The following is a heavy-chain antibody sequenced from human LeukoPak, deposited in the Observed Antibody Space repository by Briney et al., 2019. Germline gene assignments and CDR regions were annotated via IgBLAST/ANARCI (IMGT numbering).Heavy chain of an antibody. CDR2: INHSGST. D-gene: IGHD6-19*01. CDR3: ARHPRYSSGWYHNRYYYMDV. Sequence: SETLSLTCAVYGGSFSGYYWSWIRQPPGKGLEWIGEINHSGSTNYNPSLKSRVTISVDTSKNQFSLKLSSVTAADTAVYYCARHPRYSSGWYHNRYYYMDVWGKGTTVTVSS. V-gene: IGHV4-34*01. CDR1: GGSFSGYY. J-gene: IGHJ6*03.